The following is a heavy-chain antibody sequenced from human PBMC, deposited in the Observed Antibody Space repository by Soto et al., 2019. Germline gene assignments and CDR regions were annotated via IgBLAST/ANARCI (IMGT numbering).Heavy chain of an antibody. CDR3: AIGGGSSGWYPIDH. Sequence: EVQLVETGGGLIQPGGSLRLSCAASGLTVSSNYMTWVRQAPGTGLEWASYICTGGSTLYADSVEGRFTTSRDKSNNVLYLQMNTLKAENTAVYYCAIGGGSSGWYPIDHWSQGTLVTVSS. CDR1: GLTVSSNY. D-gene: IGHD6-19*01. J-gene: IGHJ4*01. V-gene: IGHV3-53*02. CDR2: ICTGGST.